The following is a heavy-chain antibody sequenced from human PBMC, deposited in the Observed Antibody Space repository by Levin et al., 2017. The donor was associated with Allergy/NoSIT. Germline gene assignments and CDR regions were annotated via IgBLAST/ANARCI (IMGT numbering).Heavy chain of an antibody. V-gene: IGHV1-18*01. Sequence: ASVPVSCPASGYTFKNYGISWVRQAPGQGLEWMGWISTHNGNTNYAQSFQGRVTMTTDTSTSTADMELRSLISDDTAVYYCARFVVTPVSYFYMDVWGKGTTVTVSS. CDR2: ISTHNGNT. D-gene: IGHD2-2*01. J-gene: IGHJ6*03. CDR1: GYTFKNYG. CDR3: ARFVVTPVSYFYMDV.